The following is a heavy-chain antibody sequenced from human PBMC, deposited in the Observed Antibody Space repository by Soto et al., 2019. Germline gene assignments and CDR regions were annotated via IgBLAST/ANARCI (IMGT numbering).Heavy chain of an antibody. Sequence: QVQLVQSGSQLRKPGTSVKVLCEASGYSFQYYGIHWVRQAPGQGLQWMGWINPANGNRNYAQKFEDRITMTMDTSTNSMSLEVRRLTFDDTAIYYCARDRLRGYDNSGLYWWGQGTLVTVSS. J-gene: IGHJ4*02. CDR3: ARDRLRGYDNSGLYW. CDR2: INPANGNR. CDR1: GYSFQYYG. V-gene: IGHV1-18*04. D-gene: IGHD3-22*01.